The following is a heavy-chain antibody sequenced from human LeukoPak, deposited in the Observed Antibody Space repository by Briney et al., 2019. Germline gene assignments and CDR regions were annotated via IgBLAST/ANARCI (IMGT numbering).Heavy chain of an antibody. CDR1: GGSISSYY. D-gene: IGHD3-22*01. Sequence: SETLSLTCTVSGGSISSYYWSWIRQPPGKGLEWIGYIYYSGSTNYNPSLKSRVTISVDTSKNQFSLKLSSVTAADMAVYYCARLEHDSSGPFVDWGQGTLVTVSS. J-gene: IGHJ4*02. CDR2: IYYSGST. V-gene: IGHV4-59*08. CDR3: ARLEHDSSGPFVD.